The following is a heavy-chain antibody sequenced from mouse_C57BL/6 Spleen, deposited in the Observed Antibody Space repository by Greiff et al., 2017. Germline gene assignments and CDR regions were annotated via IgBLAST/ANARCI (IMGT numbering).Heavy chain of an antibody. CDR2: ISSGGSYT. V-gene: IGHV5-6*01. Sequence: EVQLVESGGDLVKPGGSLKLSCAASGFTFSSYGMSWVRQTPDKRLEWVATISSGGSYTYYPDSVKGRFTISRDNAKNTLYLQMSSLKSEDTAMYYCARHGGVPRDYWGQGTSVTVSS. CDR1: GFTFSSYG. J-gene: IGHJ4*01. CDR3: ARHGGVPRDY.